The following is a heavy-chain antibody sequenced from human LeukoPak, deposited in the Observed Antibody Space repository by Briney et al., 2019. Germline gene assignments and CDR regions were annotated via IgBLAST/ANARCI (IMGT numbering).Heavy chain of an antibody. CDR2: INHSGST. CDR3: ARASGGVRNWNYLPYNWFDP. J-gene: IGHJ5*02. Sequence: KASETLSLTCAVYGGSFSGYYWSWIRQPPGKGLEWIGEINHSGSTNYNPSLKSRVTISVDTSKNQFSLKLSSVTAADTAVYYCARASGGVRNWNYLPYNWFDPWGQGTLVTVSS. V-gene: IGHV4-34*01. D-gene: IGHD1-7*01. CDR1: GGSFSGYY.